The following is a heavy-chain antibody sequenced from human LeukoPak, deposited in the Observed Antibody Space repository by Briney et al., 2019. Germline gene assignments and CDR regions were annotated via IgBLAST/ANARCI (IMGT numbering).Heavy chain of an antibody. CDR2: IIPIFGTA. D-gene: IGHD5-24*01. V-gene: IGHV1-69*05. CDR1: GGTFSSYA. CDR3: ARVCRDGYLMDY. J-gene: IGHJ4*02. Sequence: ASVEVSCKASGGTFSSYAISWVRQAPGQGLELMGGIIPIFGTANYAQKFQGRVTITTDESTSTAYMELSSLRSEDTAVYYCARVCRDGYLMDYWGQGTLVTVSS.